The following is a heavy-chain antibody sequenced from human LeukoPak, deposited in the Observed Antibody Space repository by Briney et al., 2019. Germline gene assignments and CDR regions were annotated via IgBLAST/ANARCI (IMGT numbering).Heavy chain of an antibody. CDR1: GFTLSSYA. D-gene: IGHD2-2*02. V-gene: IGHV3-23*01. J-gene: IGHJ4*02. CDR2: ISGSAGST. Sequence: PGGSLRLSCAASGFTLSSYAMSWVRQAPGKGLEWVSAISGSAGSTYYADSVKGRFTMSKDDARKSLYLQMSSLRVEDTALYYCAKDRANWAIDDWGQGTQVTVSS. CDR3: AKDRANWAIDD.